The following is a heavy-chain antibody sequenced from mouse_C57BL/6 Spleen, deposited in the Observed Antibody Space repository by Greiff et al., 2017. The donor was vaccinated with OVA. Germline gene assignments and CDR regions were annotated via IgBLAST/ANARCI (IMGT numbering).Heavy chain of an antibody. Sequence: QVQLQQPGAELVKPGASVKMSCKASGYTFTSYWITWVKQRPGQGLEWIGDIYPGSGSTNYNEKFKSKATLTVDTSSSTAYMQLSSLTSEDSAVYYCARYPSYYEYDYYFDYWGQGTTLTVSS. CDR3: ARYPSYYEYDYYFDY. CDR1: GYTFTSYW. CDR2: IYPGSGST. D-gene: IGHD2-4*01. V-gene: IGHV1-55*01. J-gene: IGHJ2*01.